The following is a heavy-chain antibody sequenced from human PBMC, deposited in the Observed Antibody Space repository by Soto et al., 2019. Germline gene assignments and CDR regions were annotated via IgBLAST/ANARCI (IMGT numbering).Heavy chain of an antibody. CDR1: GFTFTTYA. D-gene: IGHD2-8*01. V-gene: IGHV3-23*01. CDR3: VKDALIDY. CDR2: ISGSGGTT. J-gene: IGHJ4*02. Sequence: EVQLLESGGGLVQPGGSLRLSCAASGFTFTTYAMSWVRQAPGKGLEWVSSISGSGGTTYYADSVKGRFTISRDNSKNTLTLQMNSLKAEDTALYYCVKDALIDYWGQGTLVTVSS.